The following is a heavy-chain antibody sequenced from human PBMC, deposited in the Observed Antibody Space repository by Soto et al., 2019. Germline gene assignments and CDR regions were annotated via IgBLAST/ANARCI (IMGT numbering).Heavy chain of an antibody. D-gene: IGHD3-10*01. V-gene: IGHV4-59*01. CDR1: GASISDYY. Sequence: SETLSLTCTVSGASISDYYWSWIRQPPGKGLEWIGYIFHTGGIYDSGTTNYNPALKSRVTISVDTSKNQFSLKLKSVTAADTALYYCARGFSGSYYNGLFDYWGQGALVTVSS. CDR3: ARGFSGSYYNGLFDY. CDR2: IFHTGGIYDSGTT. J-gene: IGHJ4*02.